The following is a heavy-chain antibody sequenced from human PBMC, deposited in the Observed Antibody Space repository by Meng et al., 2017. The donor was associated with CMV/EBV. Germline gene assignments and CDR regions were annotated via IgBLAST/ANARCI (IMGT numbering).Heavy chain of an antibody. D-gene: IGHD1-26*01. CDR2: INPNSGGT. J-gene: IGHJ5*02. CDR3: ARDRVVRIVGATTDWFDP. CDR1: GYTFTGYY. V-gene: IGHV1-2*02. Sequence: ASVKVSCKASGYTFTGYYMHWVRQAPGQGPEWMGWINPNSGGTNYAQKFQGRVTMTRDTSISTAYMELSRLRSDDTAVYYCARDRVVRIVGATTDWFDPWGQGTLVTVSS.